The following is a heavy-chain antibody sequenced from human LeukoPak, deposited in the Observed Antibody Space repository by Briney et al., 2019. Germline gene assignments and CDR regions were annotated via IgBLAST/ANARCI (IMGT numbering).Heavy chain of an antibody. V-gene: IGHV3-48*01. CDR2: ISSGSSTI. J-gene: IGHJ4*02. D-gene: IGHD4-23*01. Sequence: GSLRLSCAASGFTFSSYSMNWVRQAPGKGLEWVSYISSGSSTIYYADSVKGRFTISRDNAKNSLFLQMNSLRAEDTAVYYCATAYGGNSGAFDYWGQGTLVTVSS. CDR3: ATAYGGNSGAFDY. CDR1: GFTFSSYS.